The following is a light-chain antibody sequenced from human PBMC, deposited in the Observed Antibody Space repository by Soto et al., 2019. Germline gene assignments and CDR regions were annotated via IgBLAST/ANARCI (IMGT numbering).Light chain of an antibody. CDR3: QQYGTSPET. J-gene: IGKJ1*01. CDR1: QSVRTNF. V-gene: IGKV3-20*01. CDR2: GAS. Sequence: EIVLTQSPGTLSLSPGERATLSCRASQSVRTNFLAWYQQKPGQAPRLLIYGASSRATGIPDRFSSSGSGTDFTLTVSRLEPEDFAVYYCQQYGTSPETFGQGTKVEIK.